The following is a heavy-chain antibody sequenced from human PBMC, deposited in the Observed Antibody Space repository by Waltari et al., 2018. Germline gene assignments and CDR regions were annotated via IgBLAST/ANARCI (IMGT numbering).Heavy chain of an antibody. CDR1: GYTFTSYD. J-gene: IGHJ4*02. V-gene: IGHV1-2*02. D-gene: IGHD2-15*01. Sequence: QVQLVQSGAEVKKPGASVKVSCKASGYTFTSYDINWVRQATGQGLEWMGWMNPNSGGTNYAQKFQGRVTMTRDTSISTAYMELSRLRSDDTAVYYCARGDERWLLATLDYWGQGTLVTVSS. CDR3: ARGDERWLLATLDY. CDR2: MNPNSGGT.